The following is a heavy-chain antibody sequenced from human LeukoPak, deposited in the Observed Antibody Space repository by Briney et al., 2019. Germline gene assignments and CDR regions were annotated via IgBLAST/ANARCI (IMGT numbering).Heavy chain of an antibody. Sequence: GGSLRLSCAASGFTFSSYGMHWVRQAPGKGLEWVAVISYDGSNKYYADSVKGRFTISRDNSKNTLYLQMNSLRAEDTAVYYCAKDHRYSYGYYFDYWGQGTLVTASS. J-gene: IGHJ4*02. D-gene: IGHD5-18*01. CDR1: GFTFSSYG. CDR3: AKDHRYSYGYYFDY. CDR2: ISYDGSNK. V-gene: IGHV3-30*18.